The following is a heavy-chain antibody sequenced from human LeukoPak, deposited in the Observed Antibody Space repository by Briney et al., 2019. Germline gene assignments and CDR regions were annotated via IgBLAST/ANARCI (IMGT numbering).Heavy chain of an antibody. J-gene: IGHJ4*02. CDR3: AREIGNYLGY. V-gene: IGHV3-53*01. CDR1: GFTVSSNY. CDR2: IYSGGGT. Sequence: RGSLRLSCAASGFTVSSNYMTWVRQAPGKGLEWVSVIYSGGGTRYADSVKGRFTISRDNSKNTLYLQMNSLRVEDTAVYYCAREIGNYLGYWGQGTLVTVSS. D-gene: IGHD1-26*01.